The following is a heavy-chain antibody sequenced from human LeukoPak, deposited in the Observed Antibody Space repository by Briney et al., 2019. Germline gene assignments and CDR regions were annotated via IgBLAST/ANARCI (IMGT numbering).Heavy chain of an antibody. Sequence: ASVKVSCKASGGTFSSYAISWVRQAPGQGLEWMGGIIPTFGTANYAQKFQGRVTITADESTSTAYMELSSLRSEDTAVYYCARVVVPAAAPRDGMDVWGQGTTVTVSS. D-gene: IGHD2-2*01. J-gene: IGHJ6*02. CDR1: GGTFSSYA. CDR2: IIPTFGTA. V-gene: IGHV1-69*01. CDR3: ARVVVPAAAPRDGMDV.